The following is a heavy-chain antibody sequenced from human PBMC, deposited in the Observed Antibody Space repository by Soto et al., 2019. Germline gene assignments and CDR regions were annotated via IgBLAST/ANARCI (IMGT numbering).Heavy chain of an antibody. J-gene: IGHJ4*02. CDR1: GGSMSSSNW. CDR3: ARSEATARDY. V-gene: IGHV4-4*02. D-gene: IGHD1-26*01. Sequence: QVQLRESGPGLVKPSGTLSLTCIVSGGSMSSSNWWNWVRQPPGKGLEWIGETHHSGRTNYNPSLKSRVIISVDESKNHFSLKLSSVTAADTAVYYCARSEATARDYWGQGTLVTVSS. CDR2: THHSGRT.